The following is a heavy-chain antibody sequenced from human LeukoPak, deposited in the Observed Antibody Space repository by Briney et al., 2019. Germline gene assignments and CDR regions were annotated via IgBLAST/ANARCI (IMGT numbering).Heavy chain of an antibody. J-gene: IGHJ4*02. D-gene: IGHD6-19*01. CDR1: GLSFGSYG. V-gene: IGHV3-30*03. CDR3: ARTREKWQVLDY. CDR2: ISHEGSYQ. Sequence: GRSLRLSCAASGLSFGSYGMHWVRQAPGKGLEWVAVISHEGSYQNHADSVKGRFTISRDNSKNMVYLQMNSLRVEDTAVYYCARTREKWQVLDYWGQGTLVTVSS.